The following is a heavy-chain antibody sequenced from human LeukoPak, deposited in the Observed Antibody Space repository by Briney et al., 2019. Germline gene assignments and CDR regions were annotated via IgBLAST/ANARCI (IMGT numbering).Heavy chain of an antibody. D-gene: IGHD3-10*01. CDR3: AREITMVRGGNWFDP. CDR2: IYYSGST. V-gene: IGHV4-59*11. CDR1: GGSISSHY. J-gene: IGHJ5*02. Sequence: SETLSLTRTVAGGSISSHYWSWIRQPPGNGLEWIGYIYYSGSTNYNPSLKSRVTISVDTSKNQVSLKLSSVTAADTAVYYCAREITMVRGGNWFDPWGQGTLVTVSS.